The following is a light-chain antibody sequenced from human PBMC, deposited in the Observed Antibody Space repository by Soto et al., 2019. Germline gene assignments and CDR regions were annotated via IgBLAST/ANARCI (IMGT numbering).Light chain of an antibody. J-gene: IGKJ1*01. Sequence: DIQMTQSPSSLSASVGDRVTISCRASQGIKNYLAWYQQKPGKVPKLLIYAASVLQSGVPSRFSGSGSGRDFTLTISSLQPEDVATYYCQKYNSAPRTFGQGTKVEI. V-gene: IGKV1-27*01. CDR2: AAS. CDR1: QGIKNY. CDR3: QKYNSAPRT.